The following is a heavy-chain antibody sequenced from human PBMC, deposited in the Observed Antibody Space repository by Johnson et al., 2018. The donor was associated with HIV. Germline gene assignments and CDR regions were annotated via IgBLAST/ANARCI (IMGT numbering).Heavy chain of an antibody. CDR3: ARDASYYGSANDAFDI. CDR2: ISHDVSNK. J-gene: IGHJ3*02. Sequence: QVQLVESGGGVVQPGRSLRLSCAASGFTFSSYAMHWVRQAPGKGLEWVAVISHDVSNKYYADSVKGRFTISRDNSKNTLYLQMNSLRAEDTAVYYCARDASYYGSANDAFDIWGQGTMVTVSS. CDR1: GFTFSSYA. D-gene: IGHD3-10*01. V-gene: IGHV3-30*14.